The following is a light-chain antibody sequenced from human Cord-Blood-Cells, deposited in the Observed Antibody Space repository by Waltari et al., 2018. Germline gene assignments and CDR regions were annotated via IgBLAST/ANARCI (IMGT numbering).Light chain of an antibody. CDR2: DVS. CDR3: SSYTSSSTWV. CDR1: SSDVGGYNY. J-gene: IGLJ3*02. Sequence: QSALTQPASVSGSPGQSITISCTGTSSDVGGYNYVFWYQKHPGKAPKLMLYDVSNRPSGVSNRFSGSKSGNTASLTISGLQAEDEADYYCSSYTSSSTWVFGGGTKLTVL. V-gene: IGLV2-14*01.